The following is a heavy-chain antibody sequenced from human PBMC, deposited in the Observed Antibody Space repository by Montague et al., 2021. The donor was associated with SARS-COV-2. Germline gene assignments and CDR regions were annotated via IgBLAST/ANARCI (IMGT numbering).Heavy chain of an antibody. D-gene: IGHD2-8*02. CDR1: GGSISSRY. Sequence: SETLSLTCTVSGGSISSRYWSWLRQPPGKGLEWIGFFSSSGGTDYNPSVKSRVTISADMSENQLSLKLTSVTAADTAVYYCASHLYWYIFDRWGQGTPVAVS. CDR3: ASHLYWYIFDR. CDR2: FSSSGGT. V-gene: IGHV4-4*09. J-gene: IGHJ4*01.